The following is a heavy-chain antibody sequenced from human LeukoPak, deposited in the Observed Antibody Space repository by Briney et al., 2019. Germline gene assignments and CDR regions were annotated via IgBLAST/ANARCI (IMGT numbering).Heavy chain of an antibody. V-gene: IGHV3-53*01. D-gene: IGHD3-10*01. J-gene: IGHJ4*02. CDR1: GFTVSSNY. CDR2: IYSGGST. Sequence: GGSLRLSCAASGFTVSSNYMSWVRQAPGKGLEWVSVIYSGGSTYYADSVKGRFTISRDNSKNTLYLQMNSLRAEDTAVYYCGRELWFGEFGGLFAYGGQGTLATVSS. CDR3: GRELWFGEFGGLFAY.